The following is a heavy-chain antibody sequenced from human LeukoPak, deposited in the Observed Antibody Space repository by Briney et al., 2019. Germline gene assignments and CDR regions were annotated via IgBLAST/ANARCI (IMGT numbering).Heavy chain of an antibody. V-gene: IGHV3-33*01. D-gene: IGHD6-19*01. Sequence: GGSLRLSCVASGFNFSTYAMHWVRQAPGDGLEWVAMIWRDGSNKYYTDYVRGRFTISSDNFKNTLYLQMNSLRVEDTAVYYCAIDPPSSVWSFYHWGQGTPVSVSS. CDR2: IWRDGSNK. CDR3: AIDPPSSVWSFYH. J-gene: IGHJ4*02. CDR1: GFNFSTYA.